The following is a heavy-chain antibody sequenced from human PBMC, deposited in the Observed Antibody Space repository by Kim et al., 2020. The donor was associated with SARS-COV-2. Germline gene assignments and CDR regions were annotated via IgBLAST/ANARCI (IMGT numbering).Heavy chain of an antibody. Sequence: YYKSVQCRVTITRDTTATTAYMELSSLTSKDTAVYYCAREGSGSYNWLDPWGQGTLVTVSS. J-gene: IGHJ5*02. CDR3: AREGSGSYNWLDP. V-gene: IGHV1-3*01. D-gene: IGHD3-10*01.